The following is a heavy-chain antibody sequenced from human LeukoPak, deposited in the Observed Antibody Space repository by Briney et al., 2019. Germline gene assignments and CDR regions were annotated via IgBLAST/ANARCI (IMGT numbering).Heavy chain of an antibody. CDR2: IWYDGSNK. V-gene: IGHV3-33*06. CDR1: GFTFSDYG. D-gene: IGHD6-19*01. J-gene: IGHJ6*02. Sequence: GKSLRLSCTASGFTFSDYGMHWVRQPPGKGLEWVAIIWYDGSNKKYEDSVKGRFTISRDNSKNTLDLQMNSLRTEDTAVYYCAKEEKWLADSYGLDVWGQGTTVTVSS. CDR3: AKEEKWLADSYGLDV.